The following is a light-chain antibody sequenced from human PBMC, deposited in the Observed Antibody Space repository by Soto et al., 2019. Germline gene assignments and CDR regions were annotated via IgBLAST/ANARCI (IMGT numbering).Light chain of an antibody. CDR3: QQYGSSPQYT. Sequence: EIVLTQSPGTLSLSPGERATLSCRASQSVSSSYLAWYQQKPDQAPRLLIYGASSRATGIPDRFSGSGSGTDFTLTTSRLEPEDFAVDYCQQYGSSPQYTFGQGTKLEIK. V-gene: IGKV3-20*01. CDR1: QSVSSSY. CDR2: GAS. J-gene: IGKJ2*01.